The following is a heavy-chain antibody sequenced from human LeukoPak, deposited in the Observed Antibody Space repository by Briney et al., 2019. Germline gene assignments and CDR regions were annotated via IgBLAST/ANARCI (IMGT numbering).Heavy chain of an antibody. Sequence: GGSLRLSCAASTFTFSTYSMNWVRQAPGKGLEWVSYISSSSSIIYYADSVKGRFTISRDNARTSLYLQMNRLRDEDTAVYYCASSSSYKAPYDSNIDYWGQGTLVTVSS. CDR1: TFTFSTYS. CDR2: ISSSSSII. CDR3: ASSSSYKAPYDSNIDY. V-gene: IGHV3-48*02. D-gene: IGHD3-22*01. J-gene: IGHJ4*02.